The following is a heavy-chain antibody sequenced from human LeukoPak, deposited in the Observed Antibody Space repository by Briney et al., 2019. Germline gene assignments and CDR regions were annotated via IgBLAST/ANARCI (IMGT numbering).Heavy chain of an antibody. J-gene: IGHJ3*02. CDR3: ASREWELLLSGGAFDI. D-gene: IGHD1-26*01. Sequence: SETLSLTCAVYGGSFSGYYWSWIRQPPGKGLEWIGEINHSGSTYYNPSLKSRLTISVDTSKNQFSLKLSSVTAADTAVYYCASREWELLLSGGAFDIWGQGTMVTVSS. CDR2: INHSGST. CDR1: GGSFSGYY. V-gene: IGHV4-34*01.